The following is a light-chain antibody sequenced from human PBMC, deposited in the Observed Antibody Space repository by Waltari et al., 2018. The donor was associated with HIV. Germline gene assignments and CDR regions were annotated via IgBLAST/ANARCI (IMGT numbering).Light chain of an antibody. CDR3: QQYYSTPQT. V-gene: IGKV1-NL1*01. J-gene: IGKJ1*01. Sequence: DHQPARSSPSRPALVMDTLTMSFRASQGISNSLAWYQQKPGKAPNLLLSGASRLESGVPSRFSGSGSGTDYTLTISSLQPEDFATYYCQQYYSTPQTFGQGTKVEIK. CDR2: GAS. CDR1: QGISNS.